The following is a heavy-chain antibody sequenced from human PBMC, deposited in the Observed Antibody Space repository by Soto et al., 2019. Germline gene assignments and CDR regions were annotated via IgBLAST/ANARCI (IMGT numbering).Heavy chain of an antibody. CDR2: IWDDGSNK. CDR1: GFTFSSYG. CDR3: ARDPPSIFGVVISAFDI. D-gene: IGHD3-3*01. J-gene: IGHJ3*02. Sequence: QVQLVESGGGVVQPGRSLRLSCAASGFTFSSYGMHWVRQAPGKGLEWVAVIWDDGSNKYYADSVKGRFTISRDNSKNTLYLQMNSLRAEDTAVYYCARDPPSIFGVVISAFDIWGQGTMVTVSS. V-gene: IGHV3-33*01.